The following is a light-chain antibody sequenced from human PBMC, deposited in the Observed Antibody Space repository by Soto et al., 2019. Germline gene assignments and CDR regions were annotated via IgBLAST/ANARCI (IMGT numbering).Light chain of an antibody. CDR1: QNVDKF. Sequence: EIELTQSPATLSLSPGETATLSCRASQNVDKFLAWYQQRPGQPPGLLIFDSSSRATGIPDRFIGSGSGTEFILTISRLEPDDFAIYHCHQHGGSPETFGQGTKVDIK. CDR3: HQHGGSPET. CDR2: DSS. V-gene: IGKV3-20*01. J-gene: IGKJ1*01.